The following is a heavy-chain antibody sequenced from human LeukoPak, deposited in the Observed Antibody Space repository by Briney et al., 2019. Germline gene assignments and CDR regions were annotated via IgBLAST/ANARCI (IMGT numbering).Heavy chain of an antibody. Sequence: PGGSLRLSCAASGFFFSTHGLSWVRQPPGKGLEWGSAISGRDSTTYYADPVRGRFTISRDNSKNTRYLQMNSLGAEDTAVYYCSKLSAPGTTRHFDSWGQGTLVTVSS. CDR1: GFFFSTHG. J-gene: IGHJ4*02. CDR2: ISGRDSTT. D-gene: IGHD6-13*01. V-gene: IGHV3-23*01. CDR3: SKLSAPGTTRHFDS.